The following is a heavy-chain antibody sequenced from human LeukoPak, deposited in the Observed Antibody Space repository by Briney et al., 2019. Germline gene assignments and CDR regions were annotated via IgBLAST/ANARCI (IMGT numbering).Heavy chain of an antibody. D-gene: IGHD3-22*01. CDR2: IHTSGST. CDR1: GGSISSYY. J-gene: IGHJ4*02. CDR3: ARDVYYYDSSGRYYFDY. V-gene: IGHV4-4*07. Sequence: SETLSLTCTVSGGSISSYYWSWIRQPPGKGLEWIGRIHTSGSTNYNPSLKSRVTMSVDTSKNQFSLKLSSVTAADTAVYYCARDVYYYDSSGRYYFDYWGQGTLVTVSS.